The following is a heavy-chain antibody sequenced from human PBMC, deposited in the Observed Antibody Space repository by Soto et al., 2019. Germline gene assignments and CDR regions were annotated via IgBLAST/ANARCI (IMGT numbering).Heavy chain of an antibody. D-gene: IGHD3-3*01. J-gene: IGHJ5*02. CDR1: GGSFSGYY. CDR3: ARGATIFGVVKFDP. V-gene: IGHV4-34*01. Sequence: PSETLSLTCAVYGGSFSGYYWSWIRQPPGKGLEWIGEINHSGSTNYNPSLKSRVTVSVDTSKNQFSLKLSSVTAADTAVYYCARGATIFGVVKFDPWGQGTLVTVSS. CDR2: INHSGST.